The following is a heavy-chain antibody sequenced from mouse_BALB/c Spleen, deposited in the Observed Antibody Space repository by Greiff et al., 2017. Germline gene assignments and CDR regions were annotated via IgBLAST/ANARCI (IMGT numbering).Heavy chain of an antibody. CDR2: IDPENGDT. Sequence: VQLQQSGAELVRSGASVKLSCTASGFNIKDYYMHWVKQRPEQGLEWIGWIDPENGDTEYAPKFQGKATMTADTSSNTAYLQLSSLTSEDTAVYYGNGPCYRYDEYFDVWGAGTTVTVSS. D-gene: IGHD2-14*01. CDR1: GFNIKDYY. J-gene: IGHJ1*01. V-gene: IGHV14-4*02. CDR3: NGPCYRYDEYFDV.